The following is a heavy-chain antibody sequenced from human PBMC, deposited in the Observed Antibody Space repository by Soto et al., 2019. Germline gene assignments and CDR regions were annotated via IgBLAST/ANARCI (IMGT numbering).Heavy chain of an antibody. CDR1: GYTFISYS. CDR2: INVGNGNT. Sequence: QVQLVQSGAEEKKPGASVKVSCKVSGYTFISYSMHWVRQAPGQRLEWMGWINVGNGNTKYSQKIQGRVTITIDTSASTGYRELSSLRSEDTAVYYCARERWASGSRWFDPWGQGTLVTVSS. CDR3: ARERWASGSRWFDP. D-gene: IGHD6-19*01. V-gene: IGHV1-3*05. J-gene: IGHJ5*02.